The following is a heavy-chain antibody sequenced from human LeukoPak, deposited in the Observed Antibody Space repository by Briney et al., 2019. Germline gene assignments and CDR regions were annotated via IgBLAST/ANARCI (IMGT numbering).Heavy chain of an antibody. CDR1: GYSFTSSG. CDR3: ARCHRGGSCR. J-gene: IGHJ4*02. D-gene: IGHD2-15*01. V-gene: IGHV1-18*01. Sequence: ASVKVSCKASGYSFTSSGISWVRQAPGQGLEWMGWIGGYKGDTKFAQKFQGRVTMTTDTSTSTAYMELRSLRSDDTAVYYCARCHRGGSCRWGQGTLVTVSS. CDR2: IGGYKGDT.